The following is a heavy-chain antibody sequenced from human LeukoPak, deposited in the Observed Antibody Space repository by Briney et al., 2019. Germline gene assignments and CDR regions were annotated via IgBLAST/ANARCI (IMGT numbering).Heavy chain of an antibody. D-gene: IGHD3-22*01. J-gene: IGHJ4*02. Sequence: ASVKVSCKASGYTFTGYFMHWVRQAPGQGLEWMGWINPNSGGTNFAQKFQGRVTMTRDTSINTAYMELSRLRSDDTAVYYCAKGYYDTSGYYYVYFHYWGQGTLVTVAS. CDR1: GYTFTGYF. CDR3: AKGYYDTSGYYYVYFHY. V-gene: IGHV1-2*02. CDR2: INPNSGGT.